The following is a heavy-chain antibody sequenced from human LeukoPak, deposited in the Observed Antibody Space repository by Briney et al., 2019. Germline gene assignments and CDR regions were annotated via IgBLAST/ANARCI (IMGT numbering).Heavy chain of an antibody. Sequence: SETLSLTCTVSGGSMSSYYWSWIRQPPGKGLEWIGYIYYSGSTTYNPSLKSRVTMSVDTSNNQFSLKVSSMTAADTAVYYCATIINITMIDNYYMDVWGKGATVTVSS. CDR3: ATIINITMIDNYYMDV. CDR2: IYYSGST. J-gene: IGHJ6*03. V-gene: IGHV4-59*01. D-gene: IGHD3-22*01. CDR1: GGSMSSYY.